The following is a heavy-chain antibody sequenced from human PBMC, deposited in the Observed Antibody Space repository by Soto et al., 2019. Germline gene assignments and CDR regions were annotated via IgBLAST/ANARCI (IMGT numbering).Heavy chain of an antibody. J-gene: IGHJ6*02. Sequence: PSETKSLTCTVSGDTVSCGCYYWTWIRQPPGKGLEWIGYISFTGDTTYNPSLRSRVTIAMHTSKNQFSLKLSSATAADTAVYYCARGPGFSSLRYYYYYGMDVWGQGTTVTVS. D-gene: IGHD2-15*01. V-gene: IGHV4-61*01. CDR3: ARGPGFSSLRYYYYYGMDV. CDR2: ISFTGDT. CDR1: GDTVSCGCYY.